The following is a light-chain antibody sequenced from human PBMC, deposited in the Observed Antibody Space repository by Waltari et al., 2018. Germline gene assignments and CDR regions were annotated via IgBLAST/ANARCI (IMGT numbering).Light chain of an antibody. Sequence: EIVLTQSPATLSLSPGERATLSCRARQRVSSYLAWYQQKPGQAPRLLIYDASNRATGIPARFSGSGSGTDFTLTISSLEPEDFAVYYCQQRSNWPPMYTFGQGTKLEIK. V-gene: IGKV3-11*01. J-gene: IGKJ2*01. CDR1: QRVSSY. CDR3: QQRSNWPPMYT. CDR2: DAS.